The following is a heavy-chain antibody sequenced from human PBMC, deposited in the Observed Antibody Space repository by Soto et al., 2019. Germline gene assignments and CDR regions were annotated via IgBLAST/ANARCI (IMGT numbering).Heavy chain of an antibody. Sequence: PSETLSLTCTVSGGSISSGHYYWSWIRQPPGKGLEWIGFISYSGNTYYSASLKSRVTISVDTSKNQFSLNLSFVTAADTAVYYCATMGTPATGLFCFDNWGQGTLVTVSS. CDR3: ATMGTPATGLFCFDN. D-gene: IGHD1-7*01. CDR1: GGSISSGHYY. CDR2: ISYSGNT. V-gene: IGHV4-30-4*01. J-gene: IGHJ4*02.